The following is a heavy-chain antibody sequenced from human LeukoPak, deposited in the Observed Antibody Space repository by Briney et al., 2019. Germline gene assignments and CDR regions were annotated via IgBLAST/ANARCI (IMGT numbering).Heavy chain of an antibody. CDR1: GGSFSGYY. CDR3: ARDPDPIVGVNFDS. V-gene: IGHV4-34*01. Sequence: SETLSLTCAVYGGSFSGYYWSWIRQPPGKGLEWIGEINHSGSTNYNPSLKSRVTISVDTSKNQFSLKLSSVTAADTAMYYCARDPDPIVGVNFDSWGQGTLVTVSS. CDR2: INHSGST. D-gene: IGHD1-26*01. J-gene: IGHJ4*02.